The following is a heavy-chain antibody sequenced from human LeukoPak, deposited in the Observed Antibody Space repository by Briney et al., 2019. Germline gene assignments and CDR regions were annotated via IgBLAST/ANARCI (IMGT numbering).Heavy chain of an antibody. D-gene: IGHD5-18*01. CDR1: GYTFTSYF. CDR3: ARDLVTYFDY. CDR2: INPNSGGT. J-gene: IGHJ4*02. V-gene: IGHV1-2*02. Sequence: GASVKVSCKSSGYTFTSYFVHWVRQAPGQGLEWMGWINPNSGGTNYAQKFQGRVTMTRDTSISTAYMELSSLRSEDTAVYYCARDLVTYFDYWGQGTLVTVSS.